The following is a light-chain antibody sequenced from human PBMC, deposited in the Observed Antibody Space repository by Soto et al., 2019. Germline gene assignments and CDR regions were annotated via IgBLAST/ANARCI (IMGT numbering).Light chain of an antibody. CDR1: SSNIGGNG. Sequence: QSVLTQPPSASGTPGQRVTISCSGRSSNIGGNGVNWYQQLPGTAPKLLIYSDDQRPSGVPHRFSGSKSGSSASLAISGLQSEDEADYYCAAWDDGLTGSVFGGGTQLTVL. J-gene: IGLJ2*01. CDR2: SDD. CDR3: AAWDDGLTGSV. V-gene: IGLV1-44*01.